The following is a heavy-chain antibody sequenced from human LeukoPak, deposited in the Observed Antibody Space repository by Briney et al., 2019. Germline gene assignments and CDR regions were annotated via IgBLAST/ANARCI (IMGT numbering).Heavy chain of an antibody. CDR3: ARDSGGTDAVFPRLDYYFDL. V-gene: IGHV1-2*02. D-gene: IGHD3/OR15-3a*01. CDR1: GHTFTGYY. Sequence: GASVKVSCKTSGHTFTGYYLHWVRRAPGQGLEWMGWIYPNTGVTMYAQDFQGRVTMTRDTSSSTAYMELSRLRHDDTALYYCARDSGGTDAVFPRLDYYFDLWGRGTLVTVSS. J-gene: IGHJ2*01. CDR2: IYPNTGVT.